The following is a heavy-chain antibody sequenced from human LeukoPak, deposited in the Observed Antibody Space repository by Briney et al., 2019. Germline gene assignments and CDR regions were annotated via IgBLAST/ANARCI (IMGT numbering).Heavy chain of an antibody. CDR3: ATEGIVGGGAHFDY. CDR2: IDVGSYA. Sequence: GGSLRLSCAASGFTFSSYGINWVRQAPGKGLEWVSSIDVGSYAYYANSVKGRFIISRDNAKNSLYLQMSSLRVEDTAVYYCATEGIVGGGAHFDYWGQGTLVTVSS. D-gene: IGHD1-26*01. J-gene: IGHJ4*02. V-gene: IGHV3-21*01. CDR1: GFTFSSYG.